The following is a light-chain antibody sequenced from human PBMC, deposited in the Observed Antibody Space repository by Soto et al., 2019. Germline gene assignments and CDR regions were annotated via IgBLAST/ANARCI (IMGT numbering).Light chain of an antibody. CDR3: QQYGSSGT. CDR2: DAS. CDR1: QPVSSNF. V-gene: IGKV3-20*01. J-gene: IGKJ1*01. Sequence: EVVLTQSPGTLSLSPGERATLSCSASQPVSSNFLAWYQQKPGQAPRLLIYDASTRATGIPARFSGSGSGTDFTLTISRLEPEDFAVYYCQQYGSSGTFGQGTKV.